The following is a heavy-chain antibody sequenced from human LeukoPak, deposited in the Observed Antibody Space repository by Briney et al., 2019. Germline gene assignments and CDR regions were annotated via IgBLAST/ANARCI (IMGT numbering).Heavy chain of an antibody. J-gene: IGHJ4*02. V-gene: IGHV4-38-2*02. CDR2: IYLSGNT. CDR3: ARDGNGWYWVY. D-gene: IGHD6-19*01. Sequence: PSETLSLTCTVSGYPISSGDYFWGWVRQPPGKGLEWIGSIYLSGNTYYNPSLKSRVTMSVDTSKNQFSLKLSSVTAADTAVYYCARDGNGWYWVYWGQGTLVTVSS. CDR1: GYPISSGDYF.